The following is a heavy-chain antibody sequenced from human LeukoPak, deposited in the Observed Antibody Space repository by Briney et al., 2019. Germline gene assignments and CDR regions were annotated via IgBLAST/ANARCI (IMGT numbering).Heavy chain of an antibody. CDR2: ISSSGSTI. CDR3: ARDRDPGYNDSSGYRRVNAFDI. Sequence: GGSLRLSCAASGFTFSSYEMNWVRQAPGKGLEWVSYISSSGSTIYYADSVKGRFTISRDNAKNSLYLQMNSLRAEDTAVYYCARDRDPGYNDSSGYRRVNAFDIWGQGTMVTVSS. J-gene: IGHJ3*02. CDR1: GFTFSSYE. V-gene: IGHV3-48*03. D-gene: IGHD3-22*01.